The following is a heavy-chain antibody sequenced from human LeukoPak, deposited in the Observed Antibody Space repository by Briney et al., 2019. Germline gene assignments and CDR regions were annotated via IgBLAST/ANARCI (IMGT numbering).Heavy chain of an antibody. J-gene: IGHJ6*03. Sequence: PGGSLRLSCAASGVTFRSDTLNWVRQAPGKGLEWVSSISSGSTHIYNADSVKGRFTISRDNAKNSLYLQMNSLRAEDTAVYYCARPSSSFPDYYYYYMDVWGKGTTVTVSS. D-gene: IGHD6-13*01. CDR1: GVTFRSDT. CDR2: ISSGSTHI. V-gene: IGHV3-21*01. CDR3: ARPSSSFPDYYYYYMDV.